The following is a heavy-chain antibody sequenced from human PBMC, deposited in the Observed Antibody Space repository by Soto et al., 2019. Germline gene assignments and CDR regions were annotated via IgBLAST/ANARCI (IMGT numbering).Heavy chain of an antibody. V-gene: IGHV4-4*07. CDR3: ARGRWSTFDY. CDR1: GASITGTSY. CDR2: FSLSGTT. D-gene: IGHD2-15*01. Sequence: PSETLSLTCTVSGASITGTSYWSWIRQPAGKGLEWIGRFSLSGTTNYNPSLRSRVTMSADVSKNQFSLRLNSVTPEDTAVYYCARGRWSTFDYWGQGAQVTV. J-gene: IGHJ4*02.